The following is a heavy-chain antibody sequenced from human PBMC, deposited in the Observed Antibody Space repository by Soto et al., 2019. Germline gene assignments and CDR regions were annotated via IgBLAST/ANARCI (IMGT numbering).Heavy chain of an antibody. CDR2: ITGGGDGT. D-gene: IGHD2-15*01. CDR3: AKKGPGSLATFCSGRGCHYAFDI. Sequence: EVQLLESGGGFIQPGGSLRLSCAASGFTFSSYAMSWVRQAPGKGLELVSTITGGGDGTNYADSVKGRFTISRDNADDTLYLQMHSLRPDDTALYYCAKKGPGSLATFCSGRGCHYAFDIWGQGTMVTVSS. V-gene: IGHV3-23*01. CDR1: GFTFSSYA. J-gene: IGHJ3*02.